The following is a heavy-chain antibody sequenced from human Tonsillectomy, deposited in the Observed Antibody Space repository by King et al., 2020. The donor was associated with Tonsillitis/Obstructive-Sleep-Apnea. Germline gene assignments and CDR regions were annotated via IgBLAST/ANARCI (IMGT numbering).Heavy chain of an antibody. D-gene: IGHD2-2*01. CDR1: GFTFSSYD. CDR3: ARGYCSSTSCYSLRNAFDI. V-gene: IGHV3-13*04. CDR2: IGSAGDT. J-gene: IGHJ3*02. Sequence: EVQLVESGGGLVQPGGSLRLSCAASGFTFSSYDMHWVRQATGKGLEWVSGIGSAGDTYYPGSVKGRFTISRENAKNSLYLQMNSLRAGDTAVYYCARGYCSSTSCYSLRNAFDIWGQGTMVTVSS.